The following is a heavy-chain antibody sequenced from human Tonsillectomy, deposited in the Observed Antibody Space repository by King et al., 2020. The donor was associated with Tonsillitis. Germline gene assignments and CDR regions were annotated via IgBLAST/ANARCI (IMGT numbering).Heavy chain of an antibody. CDR1: GFTVSSYG. V-gene: IGHV3-30*18. Sequence: VQLVQAGGGVVQAGRSLRLFCESSGFTVSSYGMHWVRKAPGKGLEWVAVVAYGGSNKKYADSVKGRFTISRDNSKNTLYLQMHSLRVEDTAVYYCAKEEVGFDYWGQGTLVTVSS. J-gene: IGHJ4*02. CDR2: VAYGGSNK. CDR3: AKEEVGFDY.